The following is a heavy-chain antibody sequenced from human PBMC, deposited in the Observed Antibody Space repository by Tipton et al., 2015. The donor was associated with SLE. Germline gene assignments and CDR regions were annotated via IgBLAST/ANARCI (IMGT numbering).Heavy chain of an antibody. D-gene: IGHD5-18*01. CDR1: GFTYSSYW. CDR3: AKGRRGYSYDVDY. J-gene: IGHJ4*02. Sequence: SLRLSCAASGFTYSSYWMHWVRQAPGKGLVWVSRTNSAGTIVTYADSVKGRFSISRDNAKNALYLQMNSLKTEDTAFYYCAKGRRGYSYDVDYWGQGTLVTVSS. V-gene: IGHV3-74*01. CDR2: TNSAGTIV.